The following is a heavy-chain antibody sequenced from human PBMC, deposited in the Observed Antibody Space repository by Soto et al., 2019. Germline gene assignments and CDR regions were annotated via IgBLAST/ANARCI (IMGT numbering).Heavy chain of an antibody. CDR3: AREGSSIGMDV. CDR2: IYYSGST. V-gene: IGHV4-31*03. Sequence: PPESLSLTCTVSGGSISRGGYYWSWTRQHPGKGLEWIGYIYYSGSTYYNPSLKSRVTISVDTSKNQFSLKLSSVTAADTAVYYCAREGSSIGMDVWGQGTTVTVSS. D-gene: IGHD6-6*01. CDR1: GGSISRGGYY. J-gene: IGHJ6*02.